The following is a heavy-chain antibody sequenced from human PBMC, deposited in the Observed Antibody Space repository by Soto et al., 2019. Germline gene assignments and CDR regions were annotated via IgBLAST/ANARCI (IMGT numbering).Heavy chain of an antibody. CDR3: ARVTLDYYYDSSGYPDY. CDR2: ISSSSSYI. Sequence: AGGSLRLSCAASGFTFSSYSMNWVRQAPGKGLEWVSSISSSSSYIYYADSVKGRFTISRDNAKNSLYLQMNSLRAEDTAVYYCARVTLDYYYDSSGYPDYWGQGTLVTVSS. J-gene: IGHJ4*02. CDR1: GFTFSSYS. V-gene: IGHV3-21*01. D-gene: IGHD3-22*01.